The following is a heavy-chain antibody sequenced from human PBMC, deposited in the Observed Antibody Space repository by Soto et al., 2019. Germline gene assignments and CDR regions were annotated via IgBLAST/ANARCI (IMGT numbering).Heavy chain of an antibody. V-gene: IGHV1-3*01. CDR2: INAGNGNT. CDR1: GYTFTSYA. J-gene: IGHJ3*02. D-gene: IGHD3-3*01. CDR3: ARVSRFAALDAFDI. Sequence: ASVKVSCKASGYTFTSYAMHWVRQAPGQRLEWMGWINAGNGNTKYSRKFQGRVTITRDTSASTAYMELSSLRSEDTAVYYCARVSRFAALDAFDIWGQGTMVTVS.